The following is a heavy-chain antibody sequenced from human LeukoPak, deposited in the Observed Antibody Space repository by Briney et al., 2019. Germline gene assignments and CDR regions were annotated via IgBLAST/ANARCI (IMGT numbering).Heavy chain of an antibody. D-gene: IGHD1-26*01. CDR3: ARGLRSYFGYFDY. CDR2: INHSGST. CDR1: GGSFSGYY. Sequence: PSETLSLTCAVYGGSFSGYYWSWIRQPPGKGLEWIGEINHSGSTNYNPSLKSRVTISVDTSKNQFSLKLSSVTAADTAVYYCARGLRSYFGYFDYRGQGTLVTVSS. V-gene: IGHV4-34*01. J-gene: IGHJ4*02.